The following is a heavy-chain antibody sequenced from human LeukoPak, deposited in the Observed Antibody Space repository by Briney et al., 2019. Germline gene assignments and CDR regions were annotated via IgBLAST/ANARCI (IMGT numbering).Heavy chain of an antibody. CDR3: ARAWGQLVPFDY. V-gene: IGHV1-46*01. CDR2: INPSGGST. CDR1: GYTFTSYY. J-gene: IGHJ4*02. D-gene: IGHD6-6*01. Sequence: GASVKVSFKASGYTFTSYYMHWVRQAPGQGLEWMGIINPSGGSTSYAQKFQGRVTMTRDMSTSTVYMELSSLRSEDTAVYYCARAWGQLVPFDYWGQGTLVTVSS.